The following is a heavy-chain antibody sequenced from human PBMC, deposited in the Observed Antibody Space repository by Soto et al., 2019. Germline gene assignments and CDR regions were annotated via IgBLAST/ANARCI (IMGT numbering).Heavy chain of an antibody. D-gene: IGHD1-1*01. CDR1: GFTFDDYA. CDR2: ISWNSGSI. Sequence: AGGSLRLSCAASGFTFDDYAMHWVRQAPGRGLEWVSGISWNSGSIGYADSVKGRFTISRDNAKNSLYLQMNSLRAEDTALYYCAKAYNWNDGGPHAFDIWGQGTMVTVSS. V-gene: IGHV3-9*01. CDR3: AKAYNWNDGGPHAFDI. J-gene: IGHJ3*02.